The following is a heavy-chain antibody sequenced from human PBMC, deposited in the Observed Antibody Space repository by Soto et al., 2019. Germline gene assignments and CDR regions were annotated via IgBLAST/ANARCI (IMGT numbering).Heavy chain of an antibody. Sequence: EVQVLESGGGLVQPGGSLRLSCAASGFTFSSYAMTWVRQAPGKGLEWVSSVGGTGTGTFYADPVKGRFTISRDNSKNTLYLQMNSLRAEDTAVYYCAKLGYGDYERRFDYWGQGTRVTVSS. CDR2: VGGTGTGT. D-gene: IGHD4-17*01. CDR3: AKLGYGDYERRFDY. CDR1: GFTFSSYA. V-gene: IGHV3-23*01. J-gene: IGHJ4*02.